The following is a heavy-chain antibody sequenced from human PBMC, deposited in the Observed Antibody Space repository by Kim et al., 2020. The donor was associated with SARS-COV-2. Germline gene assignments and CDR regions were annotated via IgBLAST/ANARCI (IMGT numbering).Heavy chain of an antibody. J-gene: IGHJ5*02. Sequence: SETLSLTCTVSGGSISSYYWSWIRQPAGKGLEWIGRIYTSGSTNYNPSLKSRVTMSVDTSKNQFSLKLSSVTAADTAVYYCARDTVVMRSANSNWFDPWGQGTLVTVSS. CDR2: IYTSGST. CDR3: ARDTVVMRSANSNWFDP. CDR1: GGSISSYY. D-gene: IGHD3-22*01. V-gene: IGHV4-4*07.